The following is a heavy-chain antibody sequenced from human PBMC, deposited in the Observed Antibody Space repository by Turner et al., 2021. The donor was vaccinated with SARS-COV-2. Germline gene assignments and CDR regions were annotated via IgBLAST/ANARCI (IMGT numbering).Heavy chain of an antibody. D-gene: IGHD3-10*01. CDR1: GFNFSIYY. CDR2: FGTAGDT. CDR3: ARAKFRGLISWFDP. V-gene: IGHV3-13*04. J-gene: IGHJ5*02. Sequence: EVQLVESGGGLVQPGGSLRLSCAASGFNFSIYYIPWVRQATGKGLEWFSAFGTAGDTYYPGSGKGRFTISRENGKNSLYLQMNSLRAGDTAVYYCARAKFRGLISWFDPWGQGTLVTVSS.